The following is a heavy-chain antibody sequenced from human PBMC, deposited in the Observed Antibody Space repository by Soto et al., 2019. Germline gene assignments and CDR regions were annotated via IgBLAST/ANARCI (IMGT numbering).Heavy chain of an antibody. D-gene: IGHD2-2*01. Sequence: PGGSLRLSCAASGFTFSSYSMNWVRQAPGKGLEWVSSISSSSSYIYYADSVKGRFTISRDNAKNSPYLQMNSLRAEDTAVYYCASDIVVVPAAMSPLHYWGQGTLVTVSS. CDR2: ISSSSSYI. V-gene: IGHV3-21*01. J-gene: IGHJ4*02. CDR3: ASDIVVVPAAMSPLHY. CDR1: GFTFSSYS.